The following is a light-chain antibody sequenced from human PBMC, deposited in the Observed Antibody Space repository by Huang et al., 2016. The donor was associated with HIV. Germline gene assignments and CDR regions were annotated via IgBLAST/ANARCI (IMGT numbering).Light chain of an antibody. V-gene: IGKV3-11*01. J-gene: IGKJ2*01. CDR3: QQRSNWPPYT. CDR1: QSVSSY. Sequence: EIVLTQSPATLSLSPGERATLSCRASQSVSSYLAWYQQKPGQAPRLLIYEASNMATGIPARFSGSGSVTYFTLTISSLEPEDFAVDYCQQRSNWPPYTFGQGTKLEIK. CDR2: EAS.